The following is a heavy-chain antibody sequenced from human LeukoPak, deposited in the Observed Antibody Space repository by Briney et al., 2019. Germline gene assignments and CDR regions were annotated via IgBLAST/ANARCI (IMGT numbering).Heavy chain of an antibody. CDR3: ARGEANGLRYFDWLLD. CDR2: INPNSGGT. CDR1: GYTFTGYY. V-gene: IGHV1-2*06. J-gene: IGHJ4*02. D-gene: IGHD3-9*01. Sequence: ASVKVSCKASGYTFTGYYMHWVRQAPGQGLEWMGRINPNSGGTNYAQKFQDRVTMTRDTSISTAYMELSKLRSDDTAVYYCARGEANGLRYFDWLLDWGQGTLVTVSS.